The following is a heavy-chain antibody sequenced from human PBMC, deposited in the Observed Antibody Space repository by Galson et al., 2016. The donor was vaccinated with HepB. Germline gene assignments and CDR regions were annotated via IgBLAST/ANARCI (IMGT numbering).Heavy chain of an antibody. Sequence: SLRLSCAASGFIFDDYAMFWVRQVPGKGLEWVSSITWNSRKTDYADSVKGRFTISRDNAKNSVNLHMNSLRPEDTALYYCAKDRGNLNYYHPYGMDVWGQGTTVTVSS. J-gene: IGHJ6*02. CDR3: AKDRGNLNYYHPYGMDV. CDR1: GFIFDDYA. CDR2: ITWNSRKT. V-gene: IGHV3-9*01. D-gene: IGHD4-23*01.